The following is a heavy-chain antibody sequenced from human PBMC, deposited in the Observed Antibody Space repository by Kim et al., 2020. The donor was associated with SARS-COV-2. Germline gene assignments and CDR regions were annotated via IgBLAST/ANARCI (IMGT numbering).Heavy chain of an antibody. CDR1: GFTFVDYA. J-gene: IGHJ6*02. CDR2: IRRQAYGGTP. Sequence: GGSLRLSCTASGFTFVDYAINWFRQAPGKGLEWVGFIRRQAYGGTPDYAASVKGRFTMSRDDSKSIAYLQMNSLKTEDTAVYYCTRDPMIVAVVTTSDRMDVWGQRTTVTVSS. D-gene: IGHD3-22*01. V-gene: IGHV3-49*03. CDR3: TRDPMIVAVVTTSDRMDV.